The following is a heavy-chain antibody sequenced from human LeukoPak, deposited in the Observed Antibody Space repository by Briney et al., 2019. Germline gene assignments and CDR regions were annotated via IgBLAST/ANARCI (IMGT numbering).Heavy chain of an antibody. CDR2: IGTAGDT. CDR3: ARWGLFVYGMDV. V-gene: IGHV3-13*01. J-gene: IGHJ6*02. D-gene: IGHD1-26*01. CDR1: GFTFSSYD. Sequence: GGSLRLSCAASGFTFSSYDMHWVRQGTGKGLEWVSAIGTAGDTYYLGSVKGRFTISRENAKNSLYLQMHSLRAGDTAVYYCARWGLFVYGMDVWGQGTTVTVS.